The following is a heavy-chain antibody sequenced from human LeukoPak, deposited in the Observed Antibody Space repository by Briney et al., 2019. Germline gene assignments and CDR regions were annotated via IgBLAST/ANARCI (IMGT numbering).Heavy chain of an antibody. D-gene: IGHD3-10*01. CDR1: GFTFSSYW. V-gene: IGHV3-74*01. CDR3: AKDPLWFGELLPTFFDY. Sequence: GGSLRLSCAASGFTFSSYWMHWVRQAPGKGLVWVSRINSDGSSTSYADSVKGRFTISRDNAKNSLYLQMNSLRAEDTAVYYCAKDPLWFGELLPTFFDYWGQGTLVAVSS. CDR2: INSDGSST. J-gene: IGHJ4*02.